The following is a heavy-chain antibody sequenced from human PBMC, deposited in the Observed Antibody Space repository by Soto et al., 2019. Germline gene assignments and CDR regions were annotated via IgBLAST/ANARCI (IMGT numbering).Heavy chain of an antibody. Sequence: ASVKVSCKASGYTFTSSDINWVRQATGQGLEWMGWMNPNSGNTGYAQKFQGRVTMTRNTSISTAYMELSSLRSEDTAVYYCARVRVAEETGTFRGTYYFDYWGQGTLVTVSS. CDR3: ARVRVAEETGTFRGTYYFDY. D-gene: IGHD1-7*01. V-gene: IGHV1-8*01. CDR2: MNPNSGNT. J-gene: IGHJ4*02. CDR1: GYTFTSSD.